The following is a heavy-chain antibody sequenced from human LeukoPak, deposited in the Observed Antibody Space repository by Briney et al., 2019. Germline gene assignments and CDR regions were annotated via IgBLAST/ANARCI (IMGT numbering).Heavy chain of an antibody. CDR3: ARPPADYYDSSGYR. V-gene: IGHV4-39*01. CDR1: GGSISSSSYY. D-gene: IGHD3-22*01. CDR2: IYYSGST. Sequence: SETLSLTCTVSGGSISSSSYYWGWIRQPPGKGLEWTGSIYYSGSTYYNPSLKSRVTISVDTSKNQFSLKLSSVTAADTAVYYCARPPADYYDSSGYRWGQGTLVTASS. J-gene: IGHJ4*02.